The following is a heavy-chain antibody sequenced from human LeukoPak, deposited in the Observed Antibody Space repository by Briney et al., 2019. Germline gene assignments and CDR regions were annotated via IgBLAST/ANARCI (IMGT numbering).Heavy chain of an antibody. CDR1: GFTFSSYA. J-gene: IGHJ5*02. D-gene: IGHD6-13*01. CDR3: ARDVIAAAGNYNWFDP. V-gene: IGHV3-48*03. Sequence: GGSLRLSCAASGFTFSSYAMSWVRQAPGKGLEWVSAISSSGSTIYYADSVKGRFTISRDNAKNSLYLQMNSLRAEDTAVYYCARDVIAAAGNYNWFDPWGQGTLVTVSS. CDR2: ISSSGSTI.